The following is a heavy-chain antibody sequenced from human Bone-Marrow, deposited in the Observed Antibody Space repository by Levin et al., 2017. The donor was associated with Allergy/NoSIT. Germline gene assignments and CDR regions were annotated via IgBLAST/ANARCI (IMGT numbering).Heavy chain of an antibody. CDR3: ARDSWNGLYYYGMDV. V-gene: IGHV3-48*03. CDR1: GFTFSVYE. D-gene: IGHD1-1*01. J-gene: IGHJ6*02. Sequence: GESLKISCEASGFTFSVYEMHWVRQAPGKGLEWISYMNNNGRTIYYADSVKGRFTISRDNAKQSLFLQMNSLTAADTAVYYCARDSWNGLYYYGMDVWGRGTTVTVSS. CDR2: MNNNGRTI.